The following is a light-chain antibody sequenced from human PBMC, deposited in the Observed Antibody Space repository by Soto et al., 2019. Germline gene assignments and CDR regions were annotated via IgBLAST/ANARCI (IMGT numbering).Light chain of an antibody. V-gene: IGLV1-44*01. CDR2: SNN. CDR3: AAWGDSLNGPV. J-gene: IGLJ2*01. CDR1: SSNIGSNT. Sequence: QYVLTQPPSASGTPGQRVTIPCSGSSSNIGSNTVNWYQQLPGTAPKLLIYSNNQRPSGVPDRFSGSKSGTSASLAISGLQSEDGADYYCAAWGDSLNGPVFGGGTKLTVL.